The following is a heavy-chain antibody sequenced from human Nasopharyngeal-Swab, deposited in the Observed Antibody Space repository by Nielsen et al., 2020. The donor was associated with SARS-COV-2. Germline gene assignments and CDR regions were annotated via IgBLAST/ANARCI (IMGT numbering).Heavy chain of an antibody. CDR2: LSYDGSNK. Sequence: GESLKISCGASGFTFRSFAMHWVRQAPGKGLEWVAVLSYDGSNKYYADSVRGRFTISRDNTKNTLYLQMNSLSAEDTALYYCVKYGSGWGQGTLVTVSS. J-gene: IGHJ4*02. CDR1: GFTFRSFA. V-gene: IGHV3-30-3*01. CDR3: VKYGSG. D-gene: IGHD6-25*01.